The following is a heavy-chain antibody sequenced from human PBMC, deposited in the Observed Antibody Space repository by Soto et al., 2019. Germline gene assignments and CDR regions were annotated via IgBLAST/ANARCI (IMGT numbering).Heavy chain of an antibody. CDR3: ARDRLKDYYGSGSYRSDAFDI. CDR1: GGSISSYY. D-gene: IGHD3-10*01. Sequence: PSETLSLTCTVSGGSISSYYWSWIRQPPGKGLEWIGYIYYSGSTNYNPSLKSRVTISVDTSKNQFSLKLSSVTAADTAVYYCARDRLKDYYGSGSYRSDAFDIWGQGTMVTVSS. CDR2: IYYSGST. V-gene: IGHV4-59*01. J-gene: IGHJ3*02.